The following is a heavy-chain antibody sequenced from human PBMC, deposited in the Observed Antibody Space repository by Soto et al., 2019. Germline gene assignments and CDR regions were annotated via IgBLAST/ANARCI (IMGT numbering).Heavy chain of an antibody. Sequence: SETLSLTCTVSGGSLSSSSYYWGWIRQPPGKGLEWIGNIFYSGNTYYNPSLKSRVTISVDTSKNQFSLKLSSVTAADTVVYYCALHQYTGPAATGRFDPWGQGTLVTVSS. CDR2: IFYSGNT. D-gene: IGHD2-15*01. J-gene: IGHJ5*02. CDR1: GGSLSSSSYY. CDR3: ALHQYTGPAATGRFDP. V-gene: IGHV4-39*01.